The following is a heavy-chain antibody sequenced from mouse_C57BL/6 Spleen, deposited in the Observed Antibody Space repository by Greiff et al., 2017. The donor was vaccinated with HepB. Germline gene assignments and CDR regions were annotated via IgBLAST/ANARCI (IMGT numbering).Heavy chain of an antibody. CDR1: GYTFTSYW. Sequence: QVQLQQPGAELVRPGSSVKLSCKASGYTFTSYWMHWVKQRPIQGLEWIGNIDPSDSETHYNQKFKDKATLTVDKSSSTAYMQLSSLTSEDSAVYYCASSYGSSRHTGRFDVWGTGTTVTVSS. V-gene: IGHV1-52*01. CDR3: ASSYGSSRHTGRFDV. D-gene: IGHD1-1*01. J-gene: IGHJ1*03. CDR2: IDPSDSET.